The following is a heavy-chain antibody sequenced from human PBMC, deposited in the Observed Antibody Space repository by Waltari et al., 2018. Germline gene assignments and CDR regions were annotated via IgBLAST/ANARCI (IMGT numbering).Heavy chain of an antibody. CDR2: IIPILGIA. D-gene: IGHD6-19*01. V-gene: IGHV1-69*04. Sequence: QVQLVQSGAEVKKPGSSVKVSCKASGGTFSSYAISWVRQAPGQGLEWMGGIIPILGIANYAQKFQGRVTITADESTSTAYMELSSLRSEDTAVYDCARGLGYLIFESGWDYWGQGTLVTVSS. CDR1: GGTFSSYA. CDR3: ARGLGYLIFESGWDY. J-gene: IGHJ4*02.